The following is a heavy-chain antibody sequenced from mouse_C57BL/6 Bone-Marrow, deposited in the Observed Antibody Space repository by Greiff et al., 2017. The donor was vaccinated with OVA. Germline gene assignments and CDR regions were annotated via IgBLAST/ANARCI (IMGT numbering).Heavy chain of an antibody. V-gene: IGHV1-63*01. CDR1: GYTFTNYW. CDR2: IYPGGGYT. J-gene: IGHJ4*01. CDR3: ARHVDYYAMDY. Sequence: VKLVESGAELVRPGTSVKMSCKASGYTFTNYWIGWAKQRPGHGLEWIGDIYPGGGYTNYNEKFKGKATLTADKSSSTAYMQFSSLTSEDSAIYYCARHVDYYAMDYWGQGTSVTVSS.